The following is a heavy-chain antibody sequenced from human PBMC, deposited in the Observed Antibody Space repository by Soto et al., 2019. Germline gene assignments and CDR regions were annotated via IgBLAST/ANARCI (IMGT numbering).Heavy chain of an antibody. CDR3: ARNTSTYFDS. V-gene: IGHV4-38-2*01. CDR1: GYSISNSDY. CDR2: VYYSGST. Sequence: KSSETLSLTCAVSGYSISNSDYWGWIRQAPGKGLEWIGSVYYSGSTHYEPSLRGRIAISVDTLKNQFSLRLPSVTAADTAMYFCARNTSTYFDSWGQGIPVTVSS. J-gene: IGHJ4*02.